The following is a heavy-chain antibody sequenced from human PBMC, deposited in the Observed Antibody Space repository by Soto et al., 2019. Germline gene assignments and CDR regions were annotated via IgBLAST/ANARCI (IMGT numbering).Heavy chain of an antibody. V-gene: IGHV3-23*04. CDR1: GFTFSSYV. CDR3: AKGLYDNSGYYLPN. Sequence: EVQLVESGGGLVQPGGSLRLSCAASGFTFSSYVMSWVRQAPGKGLEWVASISSSGGTPYYADSVEGRFTISRDNSRDTLYLQMHSLRAEDTAVYFCAKGLYDNSGYYLPNWGQGTLVTVSS. CDR2: ISSSGGTP. D-gene: IGHD3-22*01. J-gene: IGHJ4*02.